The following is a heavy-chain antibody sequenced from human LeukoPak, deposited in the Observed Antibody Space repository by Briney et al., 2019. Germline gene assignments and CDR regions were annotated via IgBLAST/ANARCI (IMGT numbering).Heavy chain of an antibody. V-gene: IGHV1-69*05. CDR3: ARGSGGSTISYYYYYMDV. Sequence: ASVKVSCKASGGTFSSYAISWVRQAPGQGLEWMGGIIPIFGTANYAQKFQGRVTITTDESTSTAYMELSSLRSEDTAVYYCARGSGGSTISYYYYYMDVWGKGTTVTVSS. D-gene: IGHD2-2*01. J-gene: IGHJ6*03. CDR2: IIPIFGTA. CDR1: GGTFSSYA.